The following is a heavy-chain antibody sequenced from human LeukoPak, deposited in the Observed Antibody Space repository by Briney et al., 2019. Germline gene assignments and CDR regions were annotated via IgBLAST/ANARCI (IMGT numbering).Heavy chain of an antibody. CDR1: GYSFTSYW. J-gene: IGHJ4*02. Sequence: GESLKISCKGSGYSFTSYWIGWVRQMPGKGLESMGIIYPGDSDTRYSPSFQGQVTISADKSISTAYLQWSSLKATDTAMYYCVAHLSEMADVDYWGQGTLVTVSS. D-gene: IGHD5-24*01. CDR3: VAHLSEMADVDY. V-gene: IGHV5-51*01. CDR2: IYPGDSDT.